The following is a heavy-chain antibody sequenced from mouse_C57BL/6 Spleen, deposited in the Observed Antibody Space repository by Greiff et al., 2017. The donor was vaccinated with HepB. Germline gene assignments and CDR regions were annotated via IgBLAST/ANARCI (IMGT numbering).Heavy chain of an antibody. J-gene: IGHJ4*01. Sequence: EVKVVESGEGLVKPGGSLKLSCAASGFTFSSYAMSWVRQTPEKRLEWVAYISSGGDYIYYADTVKGRFTISRYNARNTLYLQMSSLKSEDTAMYYCTREPYYGSSLYYAMDYWGQGTSVTVSS. D-gene: IGHD1-1*01. CDR1: GFTFSSYA. CDR2: ISSGGDYI. V-gene: IGHV5-9-1*02. CDR3: TREPYYGSSLYYAMDY.